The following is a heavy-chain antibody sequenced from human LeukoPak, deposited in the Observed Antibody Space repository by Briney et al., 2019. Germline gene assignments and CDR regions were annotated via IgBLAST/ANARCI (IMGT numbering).Heavy chain of an antibody. J-gene: IGHJ3*02. CDR1: GGSISSGGYY. CDR3: ARRRRGQGSSNWEPNKYAFDI. CDR2: IYHSGST. D-gene: IGHD1-1*01. Sequence: PSETLSLTCTVSGGSISSGGYYWSWIRQPPGKGLEWIGYIYHSGSTYYNPSLKSRVTISVDTSKNQFSLKLSSVTAADTAVYYCARRRRGQGSSNWEPNKYAFDIWGQGTMVTVSS. V-gene: IGHV4-30-2*01.